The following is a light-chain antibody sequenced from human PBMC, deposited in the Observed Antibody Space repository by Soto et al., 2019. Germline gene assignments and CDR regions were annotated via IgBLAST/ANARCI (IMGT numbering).Light chain of an antibody. CDR1: SGHSSYI. J-gene: IGLJ3*02. CDR2: LEGSGSY. V-gene: IGLV4-60*02. Sequence: QSVLTQSSSASASLGSSVKLTCTLSSGHSSYIIAWHQQQPGKAPRYLMKLEGSGSYNKGSGVPDRFSGSSSGADRYLTLSNLPFEYEADYYCETWDSNTHTVFGGGTKLTVL. CDR3: ETWDSNTHTV.